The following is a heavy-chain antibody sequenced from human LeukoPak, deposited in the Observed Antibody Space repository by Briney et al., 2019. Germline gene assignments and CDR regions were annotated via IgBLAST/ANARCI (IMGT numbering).Heavy chain of an antibody. J-gene: IGHJ4*02. V-gene: IGHV3-23*01. D-gene: IGHD2-15*01. Sequence: GGSLRLSCAASGFIFRSYEMKWVRQAPGKGLEWISYISGSGSSIFYADSVKGRFTISRDNSKNTLYLQMNSLRAEDAAVYYCAKDHYGVVVVAPIDYWGQGTLVTVSS. CDR1: GFIFRSYE. CDR2: ISGSGSSI. CDR3: AKDHYGVVVVAPIDY.